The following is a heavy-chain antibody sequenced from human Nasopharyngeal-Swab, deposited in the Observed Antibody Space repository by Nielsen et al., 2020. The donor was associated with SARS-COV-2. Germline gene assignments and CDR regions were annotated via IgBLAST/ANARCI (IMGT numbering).Heavy chain of an antibody. D-gene: IGHD2-2*01. CDR2: INHSGGT. CDR3: AGYCSSTSCYGSYYFDY. V-gene: IGHV4-34*01. Sequence: WIRQPPGKGLEWIGEINHSGGTNYNPSLKSRVTISVDTFKNQFSLKLSSVTAADTAVYYCAGYCSSTSCYGSYYFDYWGQGTLVTVSS. J-gene: IGHJ4*02.